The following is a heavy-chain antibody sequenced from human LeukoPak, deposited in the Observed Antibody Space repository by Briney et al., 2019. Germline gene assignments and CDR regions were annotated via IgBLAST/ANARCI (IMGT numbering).Heavy chain of an antibody. Sequence: GGSLRLSCAASGFTFRSYWMDWVRQAPGKGLEWVANIKQDGSEMYYVDSVKGRFTISRDNTRNSLFLHMSSLRVEDTAVYFCARYYDSSGLFSHYYYYYMDVWGKGTTVTVSS. J-gene: IGHJ6*03. CDR2: IKQDGSEM. CDR3: ARYYDSSGLFSHYYYYYMDV. D-gene: IGHD3-22*01. CDR1: GFTFRSYW. V-gene: IGHV3-7*01.